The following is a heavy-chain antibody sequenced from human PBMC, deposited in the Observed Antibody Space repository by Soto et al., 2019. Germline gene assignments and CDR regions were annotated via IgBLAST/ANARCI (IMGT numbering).Heavy chain of an antibody. CDR2: ISYDGILK. CDR3: AKDFKVSGGHYGSLNYYYGMDV. CDR1: GVTFSAFG. J-gene: IGHJ6*02. Sequence: GGSLRLSCAVSGVTFSAFGMHWVRQAPDKGLEWVAIISYDGILKYYADSVKGRFTISRDTSKGALYLQMNSLTPEDTAVYYCAKDFKVSGGHYGSLNYYYGMDVWGQGTTVTVSS. V-gene: IGHV3-30*18. D-gene: IGHD3-10*01.